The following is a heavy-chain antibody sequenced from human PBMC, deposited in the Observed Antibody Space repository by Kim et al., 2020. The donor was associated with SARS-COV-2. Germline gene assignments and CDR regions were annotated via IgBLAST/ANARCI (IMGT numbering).Heavy chain of an antibody. CDR2: ISAYNGNT. CDR3: ARQIISGYSSSWPQVFWFDP. V-gene: IGHV1-18*01. J-gene: IGHJ5*02. D-gene: IGHD6-13*01. CDR1: GYTFTSYG. Sequence: ASVKVSCKASGYTFTSYGISWVRQAPGQGLEWMGWISAYNGNTNYAQKLQGRVTVTTDTSTSTAYMELRSLRSDDTAVYYCARQIISGYSSSWPQVFWFDPWGQGTLVTVSS.